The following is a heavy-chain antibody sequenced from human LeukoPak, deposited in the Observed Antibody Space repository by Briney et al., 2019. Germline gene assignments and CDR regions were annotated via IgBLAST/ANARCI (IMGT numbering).Heavy chain of an antibody. D-gene: IGHD1-7*01. CDR3: ARGTGTTLVFSGIHY. V-gene: IGHV3-21*01. Sequence: GGSLRLSCAASGFTFSSYSMNWVRQAPGKGLEGVSSISSSSSYIYYADSVKGRFTISRDNAKNSLYLQMNSLRAEDTAVYYCARGTGTTLVFSGIHYWGQGTLVTVSS. J-gene: IGHJ4*02. CDR1: GFTFSSYS. CDR2: ISSSSSYI.